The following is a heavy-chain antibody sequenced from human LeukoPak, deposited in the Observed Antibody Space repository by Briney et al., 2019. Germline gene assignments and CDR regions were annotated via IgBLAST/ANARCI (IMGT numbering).Heavy chain of an antibody. CDR1: GGSISSYY. D-gene: IGHD6-13*01. J-gene: IGHJ6*03. Sequence: PSETLSLTCTVSGGSISSYYWSWIRQPPGKGLEWIGYIYYSGSTNYNPSLKSRVTISVDTSKNQFSLKLSSVTAAGTAVYYCARVYSSSWYEVYYYYMDVWGKGTTVTVSS. CDR2: IYYSGST. V-gene: IGHV4-59*01. CDR3: ARVYSSSWYEVYYYYMDV.